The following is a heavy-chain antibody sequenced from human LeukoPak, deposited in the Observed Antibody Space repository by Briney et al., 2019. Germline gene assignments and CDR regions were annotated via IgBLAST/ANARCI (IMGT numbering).Heavy chain of an antibody. V-gene: IGHV4-39*01. CDR3: VRNRTAGTFDS. Sequence: SETLSLTCSVSGGSMFSDFYYWGWVRQTPGKGLEWIGSLYNSGSTHYNPSLKSRVALSIDTSNSQFSLTMHSVTAADTAVYYCVRNRTAGTFDSWGQGTLVIVSS. CDR2: LYNSGST. J-gene: IGHJ4*02. D-gene: IGHD1-14*01. CDR1: GGSMFSDFYY.